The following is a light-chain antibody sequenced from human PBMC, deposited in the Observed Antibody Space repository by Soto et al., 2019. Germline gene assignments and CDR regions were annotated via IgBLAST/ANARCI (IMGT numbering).Light chain of an antibody. CDR3: CSNAAGRSYV. V-gene: IGLV2-23*01. J-gene: IGLJ1*01. Sequence: QSVLTQPASVSGSPGQSITISCTGSSSDVGSHNLVSWYQQYPGKAPKLIIFEASKRPSGVSNRFSGSKSGSTASLTIFGLQAEDEADYYCCSNAAGRSYVFGTGTKVTVL. CDR1: SSDVGSHNL. CDR2: EAS.